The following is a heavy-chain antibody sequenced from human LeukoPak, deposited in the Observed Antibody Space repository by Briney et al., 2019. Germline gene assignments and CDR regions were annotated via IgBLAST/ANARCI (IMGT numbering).Heavy chain of an antibody. CDR2: ISSSGGYT. V-gene: IGHV3-23*01. Sequence: GGSLRLSCAASGFTFSSYAMSWVRQAPGKGLEWVSAISSSGGYTYNADSVKGRFSISRDNSKNTLFLQMNSLRADDTAVYYCAKGGTYSSGPFDHWGQGTLVTVSS. CDR3: AKGGTYSSGPFDH. J-gene: IGHJ4*02. CDR1: GFTFSSYA. D-gene: IGHD6-19*01.